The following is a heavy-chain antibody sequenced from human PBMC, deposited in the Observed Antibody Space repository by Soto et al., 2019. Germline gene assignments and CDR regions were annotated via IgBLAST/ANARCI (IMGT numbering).Heavy chain of an antibody. V-gene: IGHV3-21*05. CDR2: ISKSSSYI. CDR1: GSNFSSSE. Sequence: VGSRSLSCAASGSNFSSSEVHWVRQAPGKGLEWVSYISKSSSYIYYADSVKGRFTISRDNAKNSLYLQMNSLRAEDTAVYYCARGDAGGGRYYYYYYGMDVWGQGTTVTVSS. D-gene: IGHD2-15*01. J-gene: IGHJ6*02. CDR3: ARGDAGGGRYYYYYYGMDV.